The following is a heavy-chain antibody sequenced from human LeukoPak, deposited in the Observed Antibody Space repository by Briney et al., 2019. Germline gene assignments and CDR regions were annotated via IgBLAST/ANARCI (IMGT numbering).Heavy chain of an antibody. CDR1: GGSLSNGDYY. CDR2: IYYSGST. D-gene: IGHD3-9*01. V-gene: IGHV4-30-4*08. J-gene: IGHJ4*02. CDR3: ARGRYDILTGYLNYFDY. Sequence: PSQTLSLTCTVSGGSLSNGDYYWSWIRQPPGKGLEWIGYIYYSGSTYYNPSLKSRVTISVDTSKNQFSLKLSSVTAPDTAVYYCARGRYDILTGYLNYFDYWGQGTLVTVSS.